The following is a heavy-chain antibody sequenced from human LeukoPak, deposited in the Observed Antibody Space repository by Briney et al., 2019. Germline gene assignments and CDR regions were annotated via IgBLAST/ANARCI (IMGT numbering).Heavy chain of an antibody. Sequence: PSETLSLTCTVSGCSISSYYWSWIRQPPGKGLEWIGYIYYSGSTNYNPSLKSRVTISVDTSKNQFSLKLSSVSAADTAVYYCARGVYSSSWPFDCWGQGTLVTVSS. CDR3: ARGVYSSSWPFDC. V-gene: IGHV4-59*01. CDR1: GCSISSYY. D-gene: IGHD6-13*01. CDR2: IYYSGST. J-gene: IGHJ4*02.